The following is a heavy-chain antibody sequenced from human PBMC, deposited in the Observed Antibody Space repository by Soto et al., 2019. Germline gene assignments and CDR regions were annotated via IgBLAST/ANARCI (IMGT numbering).Heavy chain of an antibody. CDR1: GYTFTAYS. J-gene: IGHJ1*01. Sequence: ASVKVSCKASGYTFTAYSMHWVRQAPGQGLEWMGVVNPSGGSTNYAQKFQGRITMTRDTSTSTAYMDLSSLTCEDTAVYYCAREANCSDGSCDSESFERWGQGTLVTVSS. CDR2: VNPSGGST. D-gene: IGHD2-15*01. CDR3: AREANCSDGSCDSESFER. V-gene: IGHV1-46*01.